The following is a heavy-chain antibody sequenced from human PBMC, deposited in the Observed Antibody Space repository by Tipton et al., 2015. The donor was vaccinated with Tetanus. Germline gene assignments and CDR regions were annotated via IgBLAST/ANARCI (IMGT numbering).Heavy chain of an antibody. CDR1: GFTFSSYS. V-gene: IGHV3-21*01. J-gene: IGHJ4*02. D-gene: IGHD6-13*01. CDR3: ARDSGRIAAAGPIDY. CDR2: ISSSSSYI. Sequence: AASGFTFSSYSMNWVRQAPGKGLEWVSSISSSSSYIYYADSVKGRFTISRDNAKNSLYLQMNSLRAEDTAVYYCARDSGRIAAAGPIDYWGQGTLVTVSS.